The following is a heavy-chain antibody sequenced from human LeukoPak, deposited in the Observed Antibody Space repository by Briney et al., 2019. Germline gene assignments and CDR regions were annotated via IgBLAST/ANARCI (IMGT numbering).Heavy chain of an antibody. CDR2: ISYDGSNK. D-gene: IGHD5-12*01. J-gene: IGHJ4*02. CDR1: GFTFSSYG. CDR3: AKDGRDGYNYPSYYFDY. Sequence: GGSLRLSCAASGFTFSSYGMHWVRQAPGKGLEWVAVISYDGSNKYYADSVKGRFTISRDNSKNTLYLQVNSLRAEDTAVYYCAKDGRDGYNYPSYYFDYWSQGTLVTVSS. V-gene: IGHV3-30*18.